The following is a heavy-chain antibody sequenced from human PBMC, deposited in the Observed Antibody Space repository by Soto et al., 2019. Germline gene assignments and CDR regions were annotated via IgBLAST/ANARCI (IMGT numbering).Heavy chain of an antibody. CDR1: GISLTNSGVG. J-gene: IGHJ6*02. D-gene: IGHD3-9*01. V-gene: IGHV2-5*02. CDR3: AQMDFDLYGMDV. Sequence: QITLTESGPTLVKPTQTLTLTCTFSGISLTNSGVGVSGIRQPPGKALEWLAVIYWDDAKHFSPSQKSRLTITKDTSKNQVVLTMTNMDSVDTATYFCAQMDFDLYGMDVWGQGTTVIVSS. CDR2: IYWDDAK.